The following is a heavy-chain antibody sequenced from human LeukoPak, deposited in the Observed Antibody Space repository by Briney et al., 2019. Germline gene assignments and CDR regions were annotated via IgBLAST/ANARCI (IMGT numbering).Heavy chain of an antibody. D-gene: IGHD6-25*01. V-gene: IGHV3-21*01. Sequence: GGSLRLSCAASEFTFIRYSMNWVRQAPEKGLEWVSLISSSSTYTYSADSVRGRFTVSRDNAKNSLYLQMNSLRDEDTALYYCATGRNTTTSGLGMDVWGKGTTVTVSS. CDR3: ATGRNTTTSGLGMDV. CDR2: ISSSSTYT. J-gene: IGHJ6*03. CDR1: EFTFIRYS.